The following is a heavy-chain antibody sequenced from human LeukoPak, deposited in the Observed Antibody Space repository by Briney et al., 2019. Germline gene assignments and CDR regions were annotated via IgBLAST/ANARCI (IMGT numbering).Heavy chain of an antibody. CDR1: GFTFSSYW. Sequence: GESLRLSCAASGFTFSSYWMSWVRQAPGKGLEWVANIKGDGSEKYYVDSVKGRFTISRDNAKNSLYLQMNSLRAEDTAVYYCASPAKYSDTWYFDCWGQGTLVTVSS. CDR3: ASPAKYSDTWYFDC. D-gene: IGHD6-6*01. V-gene: IGHV3-7*01. J-gene: IGHJ4*02. CDR2: IKGDGSEK.